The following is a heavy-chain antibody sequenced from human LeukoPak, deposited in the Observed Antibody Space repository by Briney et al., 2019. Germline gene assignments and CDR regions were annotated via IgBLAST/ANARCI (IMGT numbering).Heavy chain of an antibody. J-gene: IGHJ4*02. CDR2: ISAYNGNT. D-gene: IGHD3-16*01. CDR1: GYTFTSYG. CDR3: ARALGGGQSTYYFDY. V-gene: IGHV1-18*01. Sequence: ASVKVSCKASGYTFTSYGISWVRQAPGQGLEWMGWISAYNGNTNYAQKLQGRVTMTTDTSTSTAYMELRSLRSDDTAVYYCARALGGGQSTYYFDYWGQGSLVTVSS.